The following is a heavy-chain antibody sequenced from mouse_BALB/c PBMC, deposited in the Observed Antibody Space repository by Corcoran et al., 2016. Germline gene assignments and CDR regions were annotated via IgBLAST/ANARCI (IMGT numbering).Heavy chain of an antibody. CDR1: GYTFTTAG. J-gene: IGHJ4*01. Sequence: QIQLVQSGPELKKPGETVRISCKASGYTFTTAGMQWVQKMPGKGLKWIGWINTHSGGPKYAEDFKGRFAFSLETSASTAYLQISNLKNEDTATYFCARYGSSYYAMDYWDQGTSVTVSS. CDR3: ARYGSSYYAMDY. CDR2: INTHSGGP. V-gene: IGHV9-4*02. D-gene: IGHD1-1*01.